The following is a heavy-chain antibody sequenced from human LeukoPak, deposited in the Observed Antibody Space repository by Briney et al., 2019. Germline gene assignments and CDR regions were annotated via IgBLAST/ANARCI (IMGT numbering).Heavy chain of an antibody. CDR3: ARGFCSSIDCYSDAFV. D-gene: IGHD2-2*02. Sequence: SETLSLTCAVSGYSISSGFYWVWIRQSPGKGLEWLASIYGGGTTYYNPALKNRLTISLDTSKNHFSVNLTSVTAADTAVYYCARGFCSSIDCYSDAFVWGQGTMVTVSS. V-gene: IGHV4-38-2*01. CDR2: IYGGGTT. J-gene: IGHJ3*01. CDR1: GYSISSGFY.